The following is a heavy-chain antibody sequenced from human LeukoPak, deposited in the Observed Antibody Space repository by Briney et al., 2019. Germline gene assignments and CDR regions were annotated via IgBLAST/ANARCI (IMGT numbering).Heavy chain of an antibody. CDR2: INPNSGGT. Sequence: ASVKVSCKASGYTFTGYYMHWVRQAPGQGLEWMGWINPNSGGTNYAQKFQGRFTMTRDTSISTAYMELSRLRSDDTAVYYCARDCSGGSCYYFDYWGQGTLVTVSS. CDR1: GYTFTGYY. J-gene: IGHJ4*02. V-gene: IGHV1-2*02. D-gene: IGHD2-15*01. CDR3: ARDCSGGSCYYFDY.